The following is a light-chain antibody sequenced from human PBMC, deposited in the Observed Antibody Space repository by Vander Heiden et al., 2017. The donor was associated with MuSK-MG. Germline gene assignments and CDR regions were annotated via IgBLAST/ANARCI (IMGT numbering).Light chain of an antibody. V-gene: IGLV2-14*01. Sequence: QSALTQPASASGSPGQSITISCTGTSSDVGGYNYVSWYQQHPGKAPKLMIYDVSNRHSGVSNRFSGSKYGNTASLTISGLQAEDEADYYCSSDTSSSTLYVFGTGTKVTVL. CDR3: SSDTSSSTLYV. CDR1: SSDVGGYNY. CDR2: DVS. J-gene: IGLJ1*01.